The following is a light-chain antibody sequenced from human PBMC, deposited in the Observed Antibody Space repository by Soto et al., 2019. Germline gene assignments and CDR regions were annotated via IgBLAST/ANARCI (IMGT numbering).Light chain of an antibody. CDR1: SSDVGSYNL. J-gene: IGLJ2*01. V-gene: IGLV2-23*01. CDR2: EDS. Sequence: QSVLTQPASVSGSPGQSITISCTGTSSDVGSYNLVSWYQQHPGKAPKLMIYEDSKRPSGVSNRFSGSKSGNTASLTISGLQAEDEADYYCCSYAGSRNVVFGGGTKLTVL. CDR3: CSYAGSRNVV.